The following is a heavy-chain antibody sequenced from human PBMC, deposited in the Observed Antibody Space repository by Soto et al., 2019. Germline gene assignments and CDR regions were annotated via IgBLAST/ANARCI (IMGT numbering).Heavy chain of an antibody. CDR2: INYSGST. Sequence: QVQLQESGPGLVKPLQTLSLTCTVSGASISSGDYYWSWIRQHPGKGLERIGIINYSGSTNYNPSLESRVTISVATSKTQVVLKMSSVTAAVTAVYYCARLKADGGSVMCYEGWVDYWGQGTLVTVSS. CDR3: ARLKADGGSVMCYEGWVDY. J-gene: IGHJ4*02. CDR1: GASISSGDYY. D-gene: IGHD2-15*01. V-gene: IGHV4-31*03.